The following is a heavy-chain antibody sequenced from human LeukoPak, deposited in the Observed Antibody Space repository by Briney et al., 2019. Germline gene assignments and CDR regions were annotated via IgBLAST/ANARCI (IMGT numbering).Heavy chain of an antibody. D-gene: IGHD2-15*01. CDR2: INPSSGGT. CDR1: GYTFTGYY. J-gene: IGHJ5*02. CDR3: ARDPWYCSGGSCYPNWFDP. Sequence: ASVKVSCKASGYTFTGYYMDWVRQAPGQGLEWMGWINPSSGGTNYAQKFQGRVTMTRDTSISTAYMELSRLRSDDTAVYYCARDPWYCSGGSCYPNWFDPWGQGTLVTVSS. V-gene: IGHV1-2*02.